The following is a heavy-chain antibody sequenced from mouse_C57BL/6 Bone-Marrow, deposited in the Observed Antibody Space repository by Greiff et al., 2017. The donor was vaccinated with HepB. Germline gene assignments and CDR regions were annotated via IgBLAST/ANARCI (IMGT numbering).Heavy chain of an antibody. CDR2: IDPSDSYT. Sequence: QVHVKQPGAELVRPGTSVKLSCKASGYTFTSYWMHWVKQRPGQGLEWIGVIDPSDSYTNYNQKFKGKATLTVDTSSSTAYMQLSSLTSEDSAVYYCARTTTVVATGRFDVWGTGTTVTVSS. V-gene: IGHV1-59*01. D-gene: IGHD1-1*01. J-gene: IGHJ1*03. CDR1: GYTFTSYW. CDR3: ARTTTVVATGRFDV.